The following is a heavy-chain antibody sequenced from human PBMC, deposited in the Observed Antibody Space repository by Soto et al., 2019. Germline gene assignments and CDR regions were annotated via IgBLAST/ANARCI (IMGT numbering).Heavy chain of an antibody. CDR2: IIPIFGTA. CDR1: GGTFSSYA. D-gene: IGHD1-26*01. Sequence: SVKVSCKASGGTFSSYAISWVRQAPGQGLEWMGGIIPIFGTANYAQKFQGRVTITAGESTSTAYMELSSLRSEDTAVYYCARGPVVGATSRFDYWGQGTLVTVSS. J-gene: IGHJ4*02. V-gene: IGHV1-69*13. CDR3: ARGPVVGATSRFDY.